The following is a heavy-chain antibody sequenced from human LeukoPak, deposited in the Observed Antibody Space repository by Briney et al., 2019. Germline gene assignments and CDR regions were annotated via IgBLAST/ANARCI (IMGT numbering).Heavy chain of an antibody. Sequence: GGSLRLSCTTSGFAFSNYAMNWVRQAPGKGPEWVSGISGFNTYYADSVKGRFTIFRDNSKNVLYLQMDRLRAEDTAVYSCAKDLCTSPRSLFYFDSWAQEPLFTFSS. D-gene: IGHD2-8*01. CDR3: AKDLCTSPRSLFYFDS. J-gene: IGHJ4*02. CDR2: ISGFNT. V-gene: IGHV3-23*01. CDR1: GFAFSNYA.